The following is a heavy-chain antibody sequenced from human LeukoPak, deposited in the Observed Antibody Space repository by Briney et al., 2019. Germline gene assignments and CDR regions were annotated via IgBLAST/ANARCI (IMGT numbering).Heavy chain of an antibody. J-gene: IGHJ4*02. CDR2: ISSSSSTI. CDR3: ARAYSSGGGIVIVPGAN. Sequence: QPGGSLRLSCAASGFTFSTYGMSWVRQAPGKGLEWVSSISSSSSTIYHADSVKGRFTISRDNAKNSLSLQMNSLRVEDTAVYYCARAYSSGGGIVIVPGANWGQGTLVIVSS. CDR1: GFTFSTYG. V-gene: IGHV3-48*04. D-gene: IGHD2-2*01.